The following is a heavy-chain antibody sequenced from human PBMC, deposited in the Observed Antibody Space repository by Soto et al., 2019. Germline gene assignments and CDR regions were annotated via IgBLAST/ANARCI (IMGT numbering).Heavy chain of an antibody. V-gene: IGHV1-8*01. CDR1: GYTFTSYD. CDR3: ARAPRLGYCSGGSCYSPYYYMDV. D-gene: IGHD2-15*01. J-gene: IGHJ6*03. CDR2: MNPNSGNT. Sequence: QVQLVQSGAEVKKPGASVKVSCKASGYTFTSYDINWVRQATGQGLEWMGWMNPNSGNTGYAQKVQGRVTMNRTTSIKTAYMELGSLRSEDTAVYYCARAPRLGYCSGGSCYSPYYYMDVWGKGTTVTVSS.